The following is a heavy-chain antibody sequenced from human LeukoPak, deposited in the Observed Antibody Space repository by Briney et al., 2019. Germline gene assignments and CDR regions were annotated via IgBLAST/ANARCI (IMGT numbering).Heavy chain of an antibody. CDR3: ARHTEQQLGRGGFQH. D-gene: IGHD6-13*01. CDR2: INHSGST. CDR1: GGSISSGGYY. J-gene: IGHJ1*01. Sequence: PSETLSLTCTVSGGSISSGGYYWSWIRQPPGKGLEWIGEINHSGSTNYNPSLKSRVTISVDTSKNQFSLKLSSVTAADTAVYYCARHTEQQLGRGGFQHWGQGTLVTVSS. V-gene: IGHV4-39*01.